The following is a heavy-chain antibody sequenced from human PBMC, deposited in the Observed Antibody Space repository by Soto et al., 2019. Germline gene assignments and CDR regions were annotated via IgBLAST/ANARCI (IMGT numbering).Heavy chain of an antibody. CDR3: ARDHQQLVDY. Sequence: GGSLRLSCAASGFTFSSYSMNWVRQAPGKGLEWVSSISSSSSYIYYADSVKGRFTISRDNAKNSLYLQMNSLRAEGTAVYYCARDHQQLVDYWGQGTLVTVSS. CDR2: ISSSSSYI. CDR1: GFTFSSYS. J-gene: IGHJ4*02. D-gene: IGHD6-13*01. V-gene: IGHV3-21*01.